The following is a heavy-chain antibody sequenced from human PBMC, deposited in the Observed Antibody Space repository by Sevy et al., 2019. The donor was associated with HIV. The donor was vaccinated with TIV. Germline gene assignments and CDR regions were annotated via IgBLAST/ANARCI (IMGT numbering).Heavy chain of an antibody. J-gene: IGHJ6*04. V-gene: IGHV3-15*01. CDR3: STDPMILLLVTDGMDV. Sequence: GGSLRLSCAASGFTFTYAWMTWVRQAPGKGLEWLGRIKSKADGGTIDYAAPVKGRFTISRDDSKNTLYLQMNSLKTEDTGVYYCSTDPMILLLVTDGMDVWGRGTTVTVSS. CDR1: GFTFTYAW. D-gene: IGHD2-8*02. CDR2: IKSKADGGTI.